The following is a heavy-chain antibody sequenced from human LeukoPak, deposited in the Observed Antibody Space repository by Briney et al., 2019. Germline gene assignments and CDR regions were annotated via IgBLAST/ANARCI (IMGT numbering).Heavy chain of an antibody. Sequence: GASVKVSCKASGYSFSSYDINWVRQAPGQGLEWMGIINPSGGSTSYAQKFQGRVTMTRDMSTSTVYMELSSLRSEDTAVYYCARDRYDSLAYWGQGTLVTVSS. V-gene: IGHV1-46*01. J-gene: IGHJ4*02. CDR3: ARDRYDSLAY. CDR2: INPSGGST. CDR1: GYSFSSYD. D-gene: IGHD3-22*01.